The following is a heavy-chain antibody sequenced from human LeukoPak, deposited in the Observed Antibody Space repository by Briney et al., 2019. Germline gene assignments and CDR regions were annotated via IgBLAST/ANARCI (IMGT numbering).Heavy chain of an antibody. CDR3: ARDKGSYDSDF. D-gene: IGHD5-18*01. J-gene: IGHJ4*02. CDR1: GFTFSSYT. CDR2: ISSSSYI. V-gene: IGHV3-21*01. Sequence: PGGSLRLSCAASGFTFSSYTMNWLRQAPGKGLEWVSFISSSSYIYYADSVKGRFTISRDNAKNSLYLQMNSLRAEDTAVYYCARDKGSYDSDFWGQGTLVTVSS.